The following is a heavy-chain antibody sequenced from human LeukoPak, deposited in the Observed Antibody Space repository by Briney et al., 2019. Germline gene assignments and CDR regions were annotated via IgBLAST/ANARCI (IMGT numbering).Heavy chain of an antibody. CDR1: GFSFSDTT. CDR2: MKEDGSDE. Sequence: GGSLRLSCVASGFSFSDTTMSWVRQAAGQGLEWVARMKEDGSDENYVDSERGRFTISRDNARNSLHLQMKSLRAEDTAVYFCAKGGAGGGYFPTWGQGILVIVSS. CDR3: AKGGAGGGYFPT. V-gene: IGHV3-7*03. D-gene: IGHD3-16*01. J-gene: IGHJ1*01.